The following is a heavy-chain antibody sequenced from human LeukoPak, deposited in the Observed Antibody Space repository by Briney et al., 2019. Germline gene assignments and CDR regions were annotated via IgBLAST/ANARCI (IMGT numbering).Heavy chain of an antibody. CDR3: ARHRASVVPAAIDY. Sequence: SETLSLTCTVPGGSIISSSYYWGWVRQPPGKGLEWIGSIYYSGSTYYNPSLKSRVTISVDTSKNQFSLKLSSVTAPDTAVYYCARHRASVVPAAIDYWGQGTLVTVSS. V-gene: IGHV4-39*01. CDR2: IYYSGST. D-gene: IGHD2-2*01. CDR1: GGSIISSSYY. J-gene: IGHJ4*02.